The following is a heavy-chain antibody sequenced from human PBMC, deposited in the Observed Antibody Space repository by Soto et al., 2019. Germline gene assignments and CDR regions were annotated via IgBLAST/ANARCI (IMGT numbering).Heavy chain of an antibody. Sequence: SETLSLTCTVSGGSMNTYYWGWFRQPPGEGLEWVGYIYYSGSTTHSPSLKSRVTVSVDTSKNQFSLKLDSVTAADTAVYYCARLGGYYQAFDQWGQGSLVTVSS. D-gene: IGHD3-22*01. CDR1: GGSMNTYY. J-gene: IGHJ4*02. CDR2: IYYSGST. CDR3: ARLGGYYQAFDQ. V-gene: IGHV4-59*08.